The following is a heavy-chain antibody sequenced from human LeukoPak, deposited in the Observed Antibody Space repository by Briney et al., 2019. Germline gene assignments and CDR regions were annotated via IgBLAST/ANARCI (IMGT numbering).Heavy chain of an antibody. CDR3: ASSNRNGYNYIDY. J-gene: IGHJ4*02. CDR2: IYYSGST. D-gene: IGHD5-24*01. Sequence: PSETLSLTCTVSGGSISSYYGSWIRQPPGKGLEWIGYIYYSGSTNYNPSLKSRVTISVDTSKNQLSLKLSSVTAADTAVYYCASSNRNGYNYIDYWGQGTLVTVSS. V-gene: IGHV4-59*01. CDR1: GGSISSYY.